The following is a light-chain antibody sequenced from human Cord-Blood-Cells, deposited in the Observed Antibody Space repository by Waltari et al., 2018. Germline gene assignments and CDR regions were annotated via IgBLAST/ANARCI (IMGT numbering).Light chain of an antibody. Sequence: IVMTQSPATLSVSPGERATLSCRASQSVSSNLAWYQQKPGQAPRHVIYGAYTRATCIPGGFSGRGSGIEVTLTISRLQAEAFAVYYGQQYNNSALVTFEAATKV. CDR1: QSVSSN. CDR2: GAY. J-gene: IGKJ4*01. V-gene: IGKV3-15*01. CDR3: QQYNNSALVT.